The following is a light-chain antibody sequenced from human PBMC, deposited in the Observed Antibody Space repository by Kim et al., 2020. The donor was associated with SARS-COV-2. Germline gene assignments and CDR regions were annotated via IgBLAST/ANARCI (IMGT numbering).Light chain of an antibody. V-gene: IGKV1-5*03. CDR2: KTS. Sequence: TGDDVAITSCRSRRIFSILLAYYQQTARQVPKLLFHKTSGLKRGLPTRFSGGGSGTVFTLTIRSLPHDDVATYYRQQYHTHSTFGQGTKVEIK. CDR1: RIFSIL. CDR3: QQYHTHST. J-gene: IGKJ1*01.